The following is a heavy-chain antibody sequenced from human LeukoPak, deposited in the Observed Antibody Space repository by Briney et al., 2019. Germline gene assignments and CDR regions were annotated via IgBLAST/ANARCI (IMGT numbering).Heavy chain of an antibody. J-gene: IGHJ5*02. D-gene: IGHD3-10*01. CDR3: AKHKRYYGSGSYYLT. CDR1: GFTFSSYS. Sequence: PGGSLRLSCAASGFTFSSYSMNWVRQAPGKGLEWVAVIWYDGSNKYYADSVKGRFTISRDNSKNTLYLQMNSLRAEDTAVYYCAKHKRYYGSGSYYLTWGQGTLVTVSS. V-gene: IGHV3-33*06. CDR2: IWYDGSNK.